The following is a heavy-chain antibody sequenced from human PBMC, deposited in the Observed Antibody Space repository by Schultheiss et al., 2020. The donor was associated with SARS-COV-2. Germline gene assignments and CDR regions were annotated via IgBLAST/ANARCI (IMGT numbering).Heavy chain of an antibody. CDR3: ARDLAIVVVTAMDY. V-gene: IGHV3-30*01. CDR2: ISYDGSNK. D-gene: IGHD2-21*02. CDR1: GFTFSSYA. J-gene: IGHJ4*02. Sequence: GGSLRLSCAASGFTFSSYAMHWVRQAPGKGLEWVAVISYDGSNKYYADSVKGRFTISRYNSKNTLYLQMNSLRAEDTAVYYCARDLAIVVVTAMDYWGQGTLVTVSS.